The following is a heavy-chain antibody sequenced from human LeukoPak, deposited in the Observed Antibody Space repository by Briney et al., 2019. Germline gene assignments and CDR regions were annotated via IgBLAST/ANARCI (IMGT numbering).Heavy chain of an antibody. J-gene: IGHJ5*02. D-gene: IGHD2-15*01. CDR2: INHSGST. CDR1: GGSLSGYY. V-gene: IGHV4-34*01. CDR3: ARGSRLKIVVVVAATPRWFDP. Sequence: SETLSLTCAVYGGSLSGYYWSWIRQPPGKGLEWIGEINHSGSTNYNPSLKSRVTISVDTSKNQFSLKLSSVTAADTAVYYCARGSRLKIVVVVAATPRWFDPWGQGTLVTVSS.